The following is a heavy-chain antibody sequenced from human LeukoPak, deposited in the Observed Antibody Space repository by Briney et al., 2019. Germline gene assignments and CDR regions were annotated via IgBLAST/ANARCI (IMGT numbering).Heavy chain of an antibody. V-gene: IGHV3-30-3*01. CDR3: ARDYWWNYDY. CDR2: ISKDGSDK. Sequence: GRSLRLSCAASGLTFSDYAMRWVRQAPGKGLEWVAVISKDGSDKYYPGSVRGRFTISRDNSKNTIYLQMDSLRAEDTAIYYCARDYWWNYDYWGQGTLVTVSS. J-gene: IGHJ4*02. D-gene: IGHD1-7*01. CDR1: GLTFSDYA.